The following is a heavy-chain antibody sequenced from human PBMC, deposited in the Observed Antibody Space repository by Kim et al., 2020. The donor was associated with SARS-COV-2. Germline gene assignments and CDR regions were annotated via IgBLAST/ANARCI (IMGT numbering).Heavy chain of an antibody. V-gene: IGHV3-74*01. CDR3: TTLTVVTGRPNY. Sequence: GGSLRLSCAASGFTFSDYSMHWVRQAPGKGLVWVSNIHNDGGVINYADSVKGRFTISRDNAKNTVYLQMNSLRAEDTAVYYCTTLTVVTGRPNYWGQGTLVTVSS. CDR1: GFTFSDYS. CDR2: IHNDGGVI. D-gene: IGHD3-22*01. J-gene: IGHJ4*02.